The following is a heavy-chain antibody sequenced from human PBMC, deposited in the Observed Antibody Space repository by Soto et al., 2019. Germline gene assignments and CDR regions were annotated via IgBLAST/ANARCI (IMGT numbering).Heavy chain of an antibody. CDR2: IRNKANSYTT. D-gene: IGHD1-26*01. CDR1: GFTFSDHY. CDR3: ARDSGKGAYFDY. Sequence: EVQLVESGGGLVQPGGSQRLSCAASGFTFSDHYMDWVRQAPGKGLEWVGRIRNKANSYTTDYAASVKGRFTISRGDSTDSRYLQMTSLKTEDTAIYYCARDSGKGAYFDYWGHGTLATVSS. V-gene: IGHV3-72*01. J-gene: IGHJ4*01.